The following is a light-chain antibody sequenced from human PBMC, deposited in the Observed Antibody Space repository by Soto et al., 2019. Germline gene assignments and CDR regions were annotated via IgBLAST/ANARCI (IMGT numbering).Light chain of an antibody. J-gene: IGKJ5*01. CDR3: QQYNNWPPIT. V-gene: IGKV1-8*01. Sequence: AIRMTQSPSSFSASTGDRVTITGRASQGISTYLAWYQQKPGKAPKLLIYAASTLQSGVPSRFSGSGSGTEFTLSISSLQSEDSAVYYCQQYNNWPPITFGQGTRLEIK. CDR2: AAS. CDR1: QGISTY.